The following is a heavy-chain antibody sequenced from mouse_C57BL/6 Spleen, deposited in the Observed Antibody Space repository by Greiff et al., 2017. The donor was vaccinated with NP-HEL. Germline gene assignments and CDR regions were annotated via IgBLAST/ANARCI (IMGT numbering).Heavy chain of an antibody. V-gene: IGHV3-8*01. CDR2: ISYSGST. J-gene: IGHJ4*01. CDR3: ASSPTTVVAGGAMDY. Sequence: EVQLQQSGPGLAKPSQTLSLTCSVTGYSITSDYWNWIRKFPGNKLEYMGYISYSGSTYYNPSLKSRISITRDTSKNQYYLQLNSVTTEDTATYYCASSPTTVVAGGAMDYWGQGTSVTVSS. CDR1: GYSITSDY. D-gene: IGHD1-1*01.